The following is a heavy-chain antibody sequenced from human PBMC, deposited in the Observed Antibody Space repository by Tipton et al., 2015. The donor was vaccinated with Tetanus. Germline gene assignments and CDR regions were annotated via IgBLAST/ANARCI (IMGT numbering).Heavy chain of an antibody. CDR3: ARDINRSRVAATANWFDP. Sequence: TLSLTCTVSGGSISSGGYYWSWIRQHPGKGLEWIGYIYYSGSTYYNPSLKSRVTISVDTSKNQFSLKLSSVTAADTAVYYCARDINRSRVAATANWFDPWGQGTLVTVSS. J-gene: IGHJ5*02. CDR2: IYYSGST. CDR1: GGSISSGGYY. V-gene: IGHV4-31*03. D-gene: IGHD2-15*01.